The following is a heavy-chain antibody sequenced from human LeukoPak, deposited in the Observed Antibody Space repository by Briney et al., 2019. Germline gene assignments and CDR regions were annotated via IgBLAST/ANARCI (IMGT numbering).Heavy chain of an antibody. CDR1: GFAFSSYA. Sequence: GGSLRLSCAASGFAFSSYAMSWVRQAPGKGLEWVSAISGSGGSTYYADSVKGRFTISRDNSKNTLYLQMNSLRAEDTAVYYCAKDRAVDTAMVIGYWGQGTLVTVSS. D-gene: IGHD5-18*01. J-gene: IGHJ4*02. V-gene: IGHV3-23*01. CDR3: AKDRAVDTAMVIGY. CDR2: ISGSGGST.